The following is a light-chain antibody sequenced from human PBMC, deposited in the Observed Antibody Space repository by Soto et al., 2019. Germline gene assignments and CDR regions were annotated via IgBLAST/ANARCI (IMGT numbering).Light chain of an antibody. V-gene: IGKV3-11*01. CDR2: DAS. CDR1: QSVSSN. Sequence: EIVMTQSPATLSVFPGARATLSCRASQSVSSNVAWYQQKPGQAPRLLIYDASNRAAGIPARFSGSGFGTDFSLTINNLEPEDFAVYYCQQRSNWPSITFGQGTRLEIK. J-gene: IGKJ5*01. CDR3: QQRSNWPSIT.